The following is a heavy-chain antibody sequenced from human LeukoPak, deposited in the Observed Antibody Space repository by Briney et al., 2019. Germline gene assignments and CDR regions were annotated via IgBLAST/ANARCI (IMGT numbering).Heavy chain of an antibody. J-gene: IGHJ5*02. Sequence: TLSXXXXISXXXXSSNSVTWNWIRQSPSRGLEWLGRTYYRSTWYNDYAVSVRGRITVNPDTSKNQFSLHLNSVTPEDTAVYYCARRLTQYDCFDPWGQGILVTVSS. D-gene: IGHD2-2*01. CDR1: XXXXSSNSVT. CDR2: TYYRSTWYN. CDR3: ARRLTQYDCFDP. V-gene: IGHV6-1*01.